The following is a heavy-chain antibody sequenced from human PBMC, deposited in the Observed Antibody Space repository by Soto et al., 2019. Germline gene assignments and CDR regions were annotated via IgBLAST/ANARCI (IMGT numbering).Heavy chain of an antibody. J-gene: IGHJ6*02. CDR2: ILGRGGT. CDR1: GFTFIKYA. CDR3: AKDAVYGDGFWLPESWGQGTLVTVSSGMDV. Sequence: GGALSLSCAASGFTFIKYAMMWVRQAPGKGLEWVAGILGRGGTYHADSVKGRFTISKDNSLSTLYLQMDFLRADDTAVYYCAKDAVYGDGFWLPESWGQGTLVTVSSGMDVWGQGTTVTVSS. V-gene: IGHV3-23*01. D-gene: IGHD4-17*01.